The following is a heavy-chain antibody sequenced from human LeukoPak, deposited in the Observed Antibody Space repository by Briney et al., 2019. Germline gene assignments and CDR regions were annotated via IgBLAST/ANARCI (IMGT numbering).Heavy chain of an antibody. CDR2: IYHSGST. CDR3: ARQYSYGSFFDY. Sequence: SETLSLTCTVSGGSISNYYWNWIRQPPGKGLEWIGYIYHSGSTDYNPSLKSRVTISADTSKNQFSLKLSSVTAADTAVYYCARQYSYGSFFDYWGQGTLVTVSS. D-gene: IGHD3-10*01. CDR1: GGSISNYY. J-gene: IGHJ4*02. V-gene: IGHV4-59*08.